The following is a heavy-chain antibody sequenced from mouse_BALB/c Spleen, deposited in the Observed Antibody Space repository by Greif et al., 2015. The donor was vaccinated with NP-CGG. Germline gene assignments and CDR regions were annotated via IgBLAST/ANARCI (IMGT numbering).Heavy chain of an antibody. Sequence: EVQLVESGGGLVQPGGSRKLSCAASGFTFSSFGMHWVRQAPEEGLEWVAYISSGSSTIYYADTVKGRFTISRDNPKNTLFLQMTSLRSEDTAMYYCARLFDYWGQGTTLTVSS. CDR3: ARLFDY. J-gene: IGHJ2*01. V-gene: IGHV5-17*02. CDR2: ISSGSSTI. CDR1: GFTFSSFG.